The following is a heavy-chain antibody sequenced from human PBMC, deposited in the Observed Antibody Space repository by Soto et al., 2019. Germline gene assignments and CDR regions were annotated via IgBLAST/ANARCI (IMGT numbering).Heavy chain of an antibody. CDR3: ARFGVNSSGWYSDYYYGMDV. CDR2: IIPIFGTA. Sequence: SVKVSCKASGGTFSSYAISWVRQAPGQGLEWMGGIIPIFGTANYAQKFQGRVTITADESTSTAYMELSSLRSEDTAVYYCARFGVNSSGWYSDYYYGMDVWGQGTTVTVSS. V-gene: IGHV1-69*13. J-gene: IGHJ6*02. D-gene: IGHD6-19*01. CDR1: GGTFSSYA.